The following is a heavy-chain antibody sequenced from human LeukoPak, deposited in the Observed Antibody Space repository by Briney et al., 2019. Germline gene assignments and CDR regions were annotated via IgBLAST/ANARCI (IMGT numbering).Heavy chain of an antibody. CDR2: IYTSGST. CDR3: ARGGSYRYFQH. D-gene: IGHD1-26*01. Sequence: SQTLSLTCTVSGGSISSGSYYWSWIRQPAGKGLEWIGRIYTSGSTNYNPSLKSRVTISVDTSKNQFSLKLSSVTAADTAVYYCARGGSYRYFQHWGQGTLVTVSS. J-gene: IGHJ1*01. CDR1: GGSISSGSYY. V-gene: IGHV4-61*02.